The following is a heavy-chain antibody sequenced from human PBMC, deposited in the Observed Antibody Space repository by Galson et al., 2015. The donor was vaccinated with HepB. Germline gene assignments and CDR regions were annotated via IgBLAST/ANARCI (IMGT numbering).Heavy chain of an antibody. CDR2: INHSGST. Sequence: QVQLQESGPGLVKPSETLSLTCAVYGGSFSGYYWSWIRQPPGKGLEWIGEINHSGSTNYNPSLESRVTISVDTAKNQFSLKLSSVTAADTAVYYCARATTTGDAFDIWGQGTMVTVSS. CDR1: GGSFSGYY. V-gene: IGHV4-34*01. CDR3: ARATTTGDAFDI. D-gene: IGHD1-14*01. J-gene: IGHJ3*02.